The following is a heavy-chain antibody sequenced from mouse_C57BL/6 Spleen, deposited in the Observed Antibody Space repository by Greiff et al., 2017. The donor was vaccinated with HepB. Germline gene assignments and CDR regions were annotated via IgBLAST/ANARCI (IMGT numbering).Heavy chain of an antibody. D-gene: IGHD1-1*01. CDR3: ARSPNYYGSSSYFDY. V-gene: IGHV1-64*01. CDR2: IHPNSGST. Sequence: VQLQQPGAELVKPGASVKLSCKASGYTFTSYWMHWVKQRPGQGLEWIGMIHPNSGSTNYNEKFKSKATLTVDKSSSTAYMQLSSLTSEDSAVYYCARSPNYYGSSSYFDYWGQGTTLTVSS. J-gene: IGHJ2*01. CDR1: GYTFTSYW.